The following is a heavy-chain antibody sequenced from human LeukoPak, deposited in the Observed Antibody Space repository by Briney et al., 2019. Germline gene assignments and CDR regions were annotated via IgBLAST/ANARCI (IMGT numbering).Heavy chain of an antibody. CDR2: IYYSGST. Sequence: SETLSLTCTVSGGSISSSSYYWGWIRQPPGKGLEWIGSIYYSGSTYYNPSLKSRVTISVDTSKNQFSLKLSSVTAADTAVYYCARHRYCGGDCNNLDYWGQGTLVTVSS. CDR3: ARHRYCGGDCNNLDY. D-gene: IGHD2-21*02. V-gene: IGHV4-39*01. J-gene: IGHJ4*02. CDR1: GGSISSSSYY.